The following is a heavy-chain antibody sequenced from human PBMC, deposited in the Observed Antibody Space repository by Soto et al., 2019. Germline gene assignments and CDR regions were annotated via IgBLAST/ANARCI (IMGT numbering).Heavy chain of an antibody. D-gene: IGHD3-22*01. Sequence: PSETLSLTCTVSGGSISSGGYYWSWIRQHPGKGLEWIGYIYYSGSTYYNPSLKSRVTISVDTSKNQFSLKLSSVTAADTAVYYCARGTYYYDSSGYYRGNWFDPWGQGTLVTVSS. CDR2: IYYSGST. CDR3: ARGTYYYDSSGYYRGNWFDP. J-gene: IGHJ5*02. CDR1: GGSISSGGYY. V-gene: IGHV4-31*03.